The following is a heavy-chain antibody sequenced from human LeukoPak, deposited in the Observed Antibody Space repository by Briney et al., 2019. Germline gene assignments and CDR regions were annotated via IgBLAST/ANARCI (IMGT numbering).Heavy chain of an antibody. CDR2: ISWNSGSI. CDR1: GFTFDDYA. J-gene: IGHJ3*02. D-gene: IGHD5-18*01. Sequence: PGGSLRLSCAASGFTFDDYAMHWVRQAPGKGLEWVSGISWNSGSIGYADSVKGRFTISRDNAKNSLYLQMNSLRAEDTALYYCAKDPKRGYSYGAYDAFDIWGQGTMVTVSS. CDR3: AKDPKRGYSYGAYDAFDI. V-gene: IGHV3-9*01.